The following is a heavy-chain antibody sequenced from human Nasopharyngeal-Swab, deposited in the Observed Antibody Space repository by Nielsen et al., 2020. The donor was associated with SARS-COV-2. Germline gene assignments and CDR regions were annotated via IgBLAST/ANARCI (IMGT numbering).Heavy chain of an antibody. CDR2: VYYSGST. CDR3: ARSPYSNYYYYYGMDV. CDR1: GGSVSTTTYF. V-gene: IGHV4-39*01. Sequence: SETLSLTCPVSGGSVSTTTYFWGWIRQPPGKGLEWIGTVYYSGSTYYNPSLKSRVTISVDTSKNQFSLKLNSVTATDTAVYYCARSPYSNYYYYYGMDVWGPGTMVTVSS. D-gene: IGHD2-15*01. J-gene: IGHJ6*02.